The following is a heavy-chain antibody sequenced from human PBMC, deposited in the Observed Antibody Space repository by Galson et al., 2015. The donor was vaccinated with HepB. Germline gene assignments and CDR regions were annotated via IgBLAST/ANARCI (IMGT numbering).Heavy chain of an antibody. CDR3: CGSGSYYNRGFDY. CDR2: MSYDGSNK. Sequence: SLRLSCAASGFTLSAYAMHWVRQAPGKGLEWVAVMSYDGSNKYYADSVKGRFTISRDNSKNTLYLQMNSLRAEDTAVYCCCGSGSYYNRGFDYWGQGTLVTVSS. J-gene: IGHJ4*02. D-gene: IGHD3-10*01. V-gene: IGHV3-30*04. CDR1: GFTLSAYA.